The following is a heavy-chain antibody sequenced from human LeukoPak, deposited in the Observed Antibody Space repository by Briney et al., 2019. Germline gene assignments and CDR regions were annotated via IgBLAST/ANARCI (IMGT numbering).Heavy chain of an antibody. Sequence: GGSLRLSCAASGFTFSTYAMSWVRQAPGKGLEWVSSIRGSDGSTYYADSVKGRFAISRDNSKNTLYPQMNSLRAEDTAVYCCAKDVYGDYGGLDYWGQGTLVTVSS. V-gene: IGHV3-23*01. CDR3: AKDVYGDYGGLDY. CDR1: GFTFSTYA. D-gene: IGHD4-17*01. CDR2: IRGSDGST. J-gene: IGHJ4*02.